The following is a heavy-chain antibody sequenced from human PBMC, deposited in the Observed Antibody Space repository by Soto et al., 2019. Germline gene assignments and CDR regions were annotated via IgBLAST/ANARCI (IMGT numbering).Heavy chain of an antibody. V-gene: IGHV3-21*01. CDR1: GFTFSSYS. D-gene: IGHD6-13*01. J-gene: IGHJ5*02. Sequence: GGSLRLSCEASGFTFSSYSMNWVRQAPGKGLEWVSSISGGSTYIYYADSVKGRFTISRDNAESSLSLQMNSLRAEDTGVYYCAREGMLAAAGTSWFDPWGQGTLVTVSS. CDR3: AREGMLAAAGTSWFDP. CDR2: ISGGSTYI.